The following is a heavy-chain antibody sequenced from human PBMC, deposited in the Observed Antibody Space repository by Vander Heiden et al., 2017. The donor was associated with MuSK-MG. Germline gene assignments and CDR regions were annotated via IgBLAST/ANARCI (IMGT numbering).Heavy chain of an antibody. CDR3: ARPMRFFGGVDY. D-gene: IGHD3-16*01. CDR2: IKQDVSEK. CDR1: GFTFSTYW. Sequence: EVQLLESGGGLVQPGGSLRLACAASGFTFSTYWMRWVRQAPGKGLELVANIKQDVSEKYYVDSGKGRFTTTRDNDNNSLSLQMNSLRAEDTSVYYGARPMRFFGGVDYWSQGTLVTVSS. J-gene: IGHJ4*02. V-gene: IGHV3-7*01.